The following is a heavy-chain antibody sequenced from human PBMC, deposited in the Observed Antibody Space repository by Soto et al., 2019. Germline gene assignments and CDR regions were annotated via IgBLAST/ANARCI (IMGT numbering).Heavy chain of an antibody. CDR2: IYSLGNT. Sequence: QMQLQESGPGLVKPSETLSLTCTVSGGSISSSSYYWGWIRQPPGQGLEWLGTIYSLGNTYYNPSLKSRVTSSVDKSKSQLFLKLSSVTAPDTAVYYCARQIYDSSGYYYAYWGQGTLGTVSS. CDR3: ARQIYDSSGYYYAY. CDR1: GGSISSSSYY. D-gene: IGHD3-22*01. V-gene: IGHV4-39*01. J-gene: IGHJ4*02.